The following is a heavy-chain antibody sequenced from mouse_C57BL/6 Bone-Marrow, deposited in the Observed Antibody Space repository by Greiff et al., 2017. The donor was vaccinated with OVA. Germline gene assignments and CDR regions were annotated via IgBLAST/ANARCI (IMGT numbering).Heavy chain of an antibody. CDR1: GYAFSSYW. Sequence: QVHVKQSGAELVKPGASVKISCKASGYAFSSYWMNWVKQRPGKGLEWIGQIYPGDGDTNYNGKFKGKATLTADKSSSTAYMQLSSLTSEDSAVYFCARWRYYGSSYTWFAYWGQGTLVTVSA. CDR2: IYPGDGDT. D-gene: IGHD1-1*01. V-gene: IGHV1-80*01. J-gene: IGHJ3*01. CDR3: ARWRYYGSSYTWFAY.